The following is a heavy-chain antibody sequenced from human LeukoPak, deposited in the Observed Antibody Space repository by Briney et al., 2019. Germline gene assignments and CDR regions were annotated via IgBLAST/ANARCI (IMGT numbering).Heavy chain of an antibody. CDR3: ARLTPGKNWFDP. Sequence: SETLSLTCTVSGGSISSYYWSWIRQPAGKGLEWIGRIYTSGSTNYNPSLKSRATISVDTSKNQFSLKLNSVTAADTSVYYCARLTPGKNWFDPWGHGTLVTVSS. J-gene: IGHJ5*02. V-gene: IGHV4-4*07. CDR2: IYTSGST. D-gene: IGHD3-10*01. CDR1: GGSISSYY.